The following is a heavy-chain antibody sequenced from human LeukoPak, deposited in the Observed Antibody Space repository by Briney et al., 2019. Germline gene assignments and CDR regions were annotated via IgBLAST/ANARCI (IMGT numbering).Heavy chain of an antibody. D-gene: IGHD6-13*01. V-gene: IGHV7-4-1*02. Sequence: ASVKVSCKASGYTFTSYAMNWVRQAPGQGLEWMGWINTNTGNPTYAQGFTGRFVFSLDTSVSTAYLQISSLKAEDTAVYYCAGDMPPAAATLFDYWGQGTLVTVSS. CDR2: INTNTGNP. J-gene: IGHJ4*02. CDR3: AGDMPPAAATLFDY. CDR1: GYTFTSYA.